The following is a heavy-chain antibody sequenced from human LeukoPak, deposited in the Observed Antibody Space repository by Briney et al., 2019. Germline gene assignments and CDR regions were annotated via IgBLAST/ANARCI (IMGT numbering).Heavy chain of an antibody. CDR1: GFTFSSYS. V-gene: IGHV3-48*01. D-gene: IGHD1-14*01. J-gene: IGHJ5*02. CDR3: ATDLRTPSA. Sequence: PGGSLRLSCAASGFTFSSYSMNWVRQAPGKGLEWVSYISGSSSTIYYADSVKGRFTISRDNAKNSLYLQMNSLRAEDTAVYYCATDLRTPSAWGQGTLVTVSS. CDR2: ISGSSSTI.